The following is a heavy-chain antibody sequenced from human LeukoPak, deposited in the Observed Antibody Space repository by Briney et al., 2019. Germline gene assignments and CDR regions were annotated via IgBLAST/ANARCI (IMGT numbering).Heavy chain of an antibody. Sequence: GGSLRLSCAASGFTFSAYSINWVRQAPVRGLEWVSSISSSGTYIYYADSVKGRFTISRDNAKNSLSLQMNSLRAEDTAVYYCARDFRYSGSYHHWFDPWGQGTLVTVSS. CDR2: ISSSGTYI. CDR1: GFTFSAYS. V-gene: IGHV3-21*01. CDR3: ARDFRYSGSYHHWFDP. J-gene: IGHJ5*02. D-gene: IGHD1-26*01.